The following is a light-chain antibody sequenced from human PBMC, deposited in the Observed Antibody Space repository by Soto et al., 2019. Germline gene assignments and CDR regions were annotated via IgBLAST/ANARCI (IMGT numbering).Light chain of an antibody. Sequence: EIVLTQSPGTLSLSPGERATLSCRASQSVSSSSYLAWYQQKPGQAPRLLIYGASSRATGIPARFSGSGSGTEFTLTISSLQSEDFAVYYCQQYNNWWTFGQGTKVEIK. V-gene: IGKV3-15*01. CDR1: QSVSSSSY. J-gene: IGKJ1*01. CDR3: QQYNNWWT. CDR2: GAS.